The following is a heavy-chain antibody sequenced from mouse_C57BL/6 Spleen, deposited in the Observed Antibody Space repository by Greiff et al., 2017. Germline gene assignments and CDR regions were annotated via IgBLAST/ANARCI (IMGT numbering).Heavy chain of an antibody. CDR3: ARDRGNYSNPFAY. V-gene: IGHV5-4*01. D-gene: IGHD2-5*01. CDR2: ISDGGSYT. CDR1: GFTFSSYA. J-gene: IGHJ3*01. Sequence: EVQVVESGGGLVKPGGSLKLSCAASGFTFSSYAMSWVRQTPEKRLEWVATISDGGSYTYYPDNVKGRFTISRDNAKNNLYLQMSHLKSEDTAMYYCARDRGNYSNPFAYWGQGTLVTVSA.